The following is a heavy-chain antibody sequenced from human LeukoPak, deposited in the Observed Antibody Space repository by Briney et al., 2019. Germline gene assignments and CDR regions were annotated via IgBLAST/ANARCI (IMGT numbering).Heavy chain of an antibody. J-gene: IGHJ4*02. CDR1: GFTFSTYG. CDR3: ATTGGSGWTFDY. CDR2: ISYDGTKR. D-gene: IGHD6-19*01. V-gene: IGHV3-30*03. Sequence: GGSLRLSCGASGFTFSTYGFHWVRQAPGKGLEWVSFISYDGTKRDHADSVRGRFTISRENSKNTMYLQMNILKIEDTAVYYCATTGGSGWTFDYWGQGTLVTVSS.